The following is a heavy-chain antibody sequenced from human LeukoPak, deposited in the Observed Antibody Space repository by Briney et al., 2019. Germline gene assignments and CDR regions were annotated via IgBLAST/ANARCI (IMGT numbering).Heavy chain of an antibody. Sequence: GGSLRLSCAASGFTFSTYGMSWVRQAPGKGLEWVSVIYSGGNIYYADFVKGRFTISRDNSKNTLYLQMNSLRAEDTAVYYCARDGDSGYHSVSWGQGTLVTVSP. J-gene: IGHJ5*02. CDR3: ARDGDSGYHSVS. V-gene: IGHV3-66*01. D-gene: IGHD5-12*01. CDR1: GFTFSTYG. CDR2: IYSGGNI.